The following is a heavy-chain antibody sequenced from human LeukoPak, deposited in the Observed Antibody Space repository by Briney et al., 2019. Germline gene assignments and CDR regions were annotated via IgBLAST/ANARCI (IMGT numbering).Heavy chain of an antibody. CDR1: GFIFSSYS. J-gene: IGHJ4*02. Sequence: GGSLRLSCAASGFIFSSYSMNWVRQAPGKGLEWVSSISSSSSYIYYAGSVKGRFTISRDNAKNSLYLQMNSLRAEDTAVYYCARVAPRGYSYGTQCYFDYWGQGTLVTVSS. V-gene: IGHV3-21*01. D-gene: IGHD5-18*01. CDR3: ARVAPRGYSYGTQCYFDY. CDR2: ISSSSSYI.